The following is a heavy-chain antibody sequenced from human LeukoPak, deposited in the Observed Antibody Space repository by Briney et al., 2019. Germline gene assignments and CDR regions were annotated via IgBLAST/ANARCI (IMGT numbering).Heavy chain of an antibody. D-gene: IGHD6-13*01. CDR3: VRGWGSSWYWFDY. V-gene: IGHV3-23*01. CDR2: ISGSGGTT. CDR1: GFTSSSYT. J-gene: IGHJ4*02. Sequence: GGSLRLSCEQSGFTSSSYTMRWVCQAPGKGLEWGSAISGSGGTTNYADSVKGRLTISRDNSQNTLYLQMNSLRDEDTAVYYCVRGWGSSWYWFDYWGQGTLVTVSS.